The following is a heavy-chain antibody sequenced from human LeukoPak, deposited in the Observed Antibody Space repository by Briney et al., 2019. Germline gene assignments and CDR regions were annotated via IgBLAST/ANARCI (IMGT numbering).Heavy chain of an antibody. V-gene: IGHV3-7*01. CDR3: AKMNDYGGDFDY. CDR1: GFTFSTYW. Sequence: PGGSLRLSCAASGFTFSTYWMSWVRQAPGKGLEWEANIKQDGNDKYYVDSVKGRFTISRDNAKSSLYLQMNSLRAEDTAVYYCAKMNDYGGDFDYWGQGTLVTVSS. D-gene: IGHD4-23*01. CDR2: IKQDGNDK. J-gene: IGHJ4*02.